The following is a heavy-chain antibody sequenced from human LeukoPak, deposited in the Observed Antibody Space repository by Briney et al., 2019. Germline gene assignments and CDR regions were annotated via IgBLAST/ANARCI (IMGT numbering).Heavy chain of an antibody. CDR1: GASISSGGYY. CDR2: IYYSRST. J-gene: IGHJ4*02. CDR3: ARDGYNSGYFNY. Sequence: SLTLSLTCTVSGASISSGGYYWSWIRQPPGKGLEWIGYIYYSRSTSYSPSLKSRLTISVDTSKNQFSLKLSSVTAADTAVYYCARDGYNSGYFNYWGQGTLVTVSS. V-gene: IGHV4-30-4*01. D-gene: IGHD5-24*01.